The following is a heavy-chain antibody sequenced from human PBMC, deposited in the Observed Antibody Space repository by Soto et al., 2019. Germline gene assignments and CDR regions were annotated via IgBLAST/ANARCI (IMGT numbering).Heavy chain of an antibody. V-gene: IGHV4-59*01. CDR2: IYYSGST. J-gene: IGHJ4*02. Sequence: KPSETLSLTCTVSGGSISSYYWSWIRQPPGKGLEWIGYIYYSGSTNYNPSLKSRVTISVDTSKNQFSLKLSSVTAADTAVYYCARVVPRYSSSWYYFDYWGQGTLVTVSS. D-gene: IGHD6-13*01. CDR1: GGSISSYY. CDR3: ARVVPRYSSSWYYFDY.